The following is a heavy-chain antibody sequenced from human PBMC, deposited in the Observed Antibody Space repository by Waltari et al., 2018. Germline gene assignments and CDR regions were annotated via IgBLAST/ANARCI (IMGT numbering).Heavy chain of an antibody. D-gene: IGHD3-3*01. CDR1: GFTFSSYG. J-gene: IGHJ4*02. CDR2: IRYDGSNK. CDR3: AKDQGDFWSGYPYYFDY. Sequence: QVQLVESGGGVVQPGGSLRLSCAASGFTFSSYGMHWVRKAPGTGLEWVAFIRYDGSNKYYADSVKGRFTISRDNSKNTLYLQMNSLRAEDTAVYYCAKDQGDFWSGYPYYFDYWGQGTLVTVSS. V-gene: IGHV3-30*02.